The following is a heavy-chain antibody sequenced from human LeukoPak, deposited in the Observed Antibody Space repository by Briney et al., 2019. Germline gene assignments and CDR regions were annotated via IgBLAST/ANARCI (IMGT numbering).Heavy chain of an antibody. Sequence: PGGSLRLSCAASGFTFDDYAMHWVRQAPGKGLEWVSAISGSGGSTYYADSVKGRFTISRDKSNNTLYLQMHSLGAEDTAVYYCAKVATWTYFDYWGQGTLVTVSS. CDR2: ISGSGGST. J-gene: IGHJ4*02. V-gene: IGHV3-23*01. D-gene: IGHD3/OR15-3a*01. CDR3: AKVATWTYFDY. CDR1: GFTFDDYA.